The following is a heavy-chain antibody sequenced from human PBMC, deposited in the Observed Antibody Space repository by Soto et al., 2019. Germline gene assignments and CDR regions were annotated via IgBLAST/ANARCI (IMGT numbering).Heavy chain of an antibody. CDR2: IWYDGSNK. Sequence: GGSLRLSCAASGFTFSSYGMHWVRQAPGKGLEWVAVIWYDGSNKYYADSVKGRFTISRDNSKNTRYLQMNSLRAEDTAVYYCARGKLLHNYYYGMDVWGQGTTVTVS. V-gene: IGHV3-33*01. D-gene: IGHD1-26*01. J-gene: IGHJ6*02. CDR1: GFTFSSYG. CDR3: ARGKLLHNYYYGMDV.